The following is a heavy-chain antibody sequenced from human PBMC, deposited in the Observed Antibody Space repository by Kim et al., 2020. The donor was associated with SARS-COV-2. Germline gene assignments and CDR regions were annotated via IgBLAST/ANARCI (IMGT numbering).Heavy chain of an antibody. V-gene: IGHV1-3*01. CDR2: INAGNGNT. CDR1: GYTFTSYA. CDR3: AKDRGPVTTGGVSYYYYGMD. D-gene: IGHD4-17*01. J-gene: IGHJ6*01. Sequence: ASVKVSCKASGYTFTSYAMHWVRQAPGQRLEWMGWINAGNGNTKYSQRFQGRVTFTRDTSASTAYMELSLRSEDTAVYYCAKDRGPVTTGGVSYYYYGMD.